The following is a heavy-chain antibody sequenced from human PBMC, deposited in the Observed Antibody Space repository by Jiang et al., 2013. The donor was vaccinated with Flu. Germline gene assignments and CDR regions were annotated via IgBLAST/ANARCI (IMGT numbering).Heavy chain of an antibody. CDR3: ARAQKYSGFELPYFDY. V-gene: IGHV4-39*07. D-gene: IGHD1-26*01. CDR2: IYHTGSS. J-gene: IGHJ4*02. CDR1: GASFNSDSYY. Sequence: KPSETLSLTCTVSGASFNSDSYYWGWIRQPPGKALEWIGGIYHTGSSYSRPSLKSRVTIFVDTSKNQFSLKVTSVTAADTAVYYCARAQKYSGFELPYFDYWGQGRLVTVSS.